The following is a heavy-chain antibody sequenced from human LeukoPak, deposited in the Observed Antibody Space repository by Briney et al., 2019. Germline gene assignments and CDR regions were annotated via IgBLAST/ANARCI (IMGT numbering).Heavy chain of an antibody. D-gene: IGHD3-3*01. Sequence: ASVKVSCKASGYTFTGYYMHWVRQAPGQGLEWMGWINPNSGGTNYAQKFQGRVTMTRDTSISTAYMELSRLRSDDTAVYYCARGTPLTIFDPPDDIWGQGTMVTVSS. J-gene: IGHJ3*02. V-gene: IGHV1-2*02. CDR2: INPNSGGT. CDR3: ARGTPLTIFDPPDDI. CDR1: GYTFTGYY.